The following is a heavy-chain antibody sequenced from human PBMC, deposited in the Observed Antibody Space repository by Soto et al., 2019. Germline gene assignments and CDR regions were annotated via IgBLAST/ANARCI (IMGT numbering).Heavy chain of an antibody. CDR2: ISAYNGNT. Sequence: ASVKVSCKASGYTFTSYGISWVRQAPGQGLEWMGWISAYNGNTNYAQKLQGRVTMTTDTSTSTAYMELRSLRSDDTAVYYCARVVSVCFAVPAAIPDNFDYGGRGTWVTVSS. CDR1: GYTFTSYG. CDR3: ARVVSVCFAVPAAIPDNFDY. J-gene: IGHJ4*02. D-gene: IGHD2-2*01. V-gene: IGHV1-18*01.